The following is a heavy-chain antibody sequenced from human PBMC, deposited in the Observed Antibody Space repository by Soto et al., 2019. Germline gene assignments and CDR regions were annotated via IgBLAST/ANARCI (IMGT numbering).Heavy chain of an antibody. CDR2: ISSSGDII. Sequence: GSLRLSCAASGSTFSDHYMSWIRQAPGKGLEWVSYISSSGDIIYYADSVKGRFTISRDNAKNSLYLQMNSLRAEDTAVYYCARDLGYYDSSGYFDYWGQGTLVTVSS. CDR1: GSTFSDHY. J-gene: IGHJ4*02. D-gene: IGHD3-22*01. V-gene: IGHV3-11*01. CDR3: ARDLGYYDSSGYFDY.